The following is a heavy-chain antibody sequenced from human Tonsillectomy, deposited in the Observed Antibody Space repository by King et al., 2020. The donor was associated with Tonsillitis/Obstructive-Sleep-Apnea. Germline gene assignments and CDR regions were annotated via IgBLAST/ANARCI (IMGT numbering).Heavy chain of an antibody. CDR2: INPNSGGT. V-gene: IGHV1-2*02. CDR3: ARMYYDFWGAPGLPPFDP. D-gene: IGHD3-3*01. Sequence: QLVQSGAEVKKPGASVKVSCKASGYTFTGYYMHWVRQAPGQGLEWMGWINPNSGGTNYAQKFQGRVTMTRDTSISTAYMELSRLRSDDTAVYYCARMYYDFWGAPGLPPFDPWGQGTLVTVSS. CDR1: GYTFTGYY. J-gene: IGHJ5*02.